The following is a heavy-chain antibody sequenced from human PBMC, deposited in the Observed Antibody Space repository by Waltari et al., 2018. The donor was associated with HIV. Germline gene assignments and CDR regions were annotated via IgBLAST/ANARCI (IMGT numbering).Heavy chain of an antibody. D-gene: IGHD3-16*02. CDR3: ARGGAYDYIWGSYRSTRPKYYHMDV. CDR2: INDRGSA. J-gene: IGHJ6*02. CDR1: VQSFSGYS. V-gene: IGHV4-34*01. Sequence: QVQLQQWGAGLLQPSDTLYRTRPVHVQSFSGYSSNWVRPPPGTGLEWVGEINDRGSATYNPSLRGRVTISVDTSKNQFSLKVNSVIIADTSIYYCARGGAYDYIWGSYRSTRPKYYHMDVWGQGTTVTVSS.